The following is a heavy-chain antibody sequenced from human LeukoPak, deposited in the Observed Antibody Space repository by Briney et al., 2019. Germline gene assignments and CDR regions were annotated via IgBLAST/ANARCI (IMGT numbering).Heavy chain of an antibody. V-gene: IGHV3-48*02. CDR2: ISSISTII. Sequence: GGSLRLSCAASGFTFNSFSMNWVRQAPGKGLEWVSYISSISTIIYYAGSVKGRFTISRDNAKNSLYLQMNSLRDEDTAVYYCARDYNFAFDYWGQGTLVTVSS. D-gene: IGHD1-1*01. CDR1: GFTFNSFS. CDR3: ARDYNFAFDY. J-gene: IGHJ4*02.